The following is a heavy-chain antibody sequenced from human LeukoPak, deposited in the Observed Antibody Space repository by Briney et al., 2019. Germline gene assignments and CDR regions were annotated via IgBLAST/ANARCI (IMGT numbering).Heavy chain of an antibody. D-gene: IGHD6-13*01. CDR3: ARDGVENSSWYPLDS. J-gene: IGHJ4*02. CDR1: GASISSYY. V-gene: IGHV4-4*07. Sequence: SETLSLTCAVSGASISSYYWSWVRQPPGEGLEWIGRIYTSGSTNYTPSLKSRVTMSVETSKNQFSLKLTSVTAADTAVYYCARDGVENSSWYPLDSWGRGTLVTVSS. CDR2: IYTSGST.